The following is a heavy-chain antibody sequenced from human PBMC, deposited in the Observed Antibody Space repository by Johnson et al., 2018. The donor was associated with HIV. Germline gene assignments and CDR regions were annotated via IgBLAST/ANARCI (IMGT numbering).Heavy chain of an antibody. CDR1: GFTFSSYA. J-gene: IGHJ3*02. Sequence: VQLVESGGGVVQPGRSLRLSCAASGFTFSSYAMHWVRQAPGKGLEWVAVISYDGSNKYYADSVKGRFTISRDNSKNTLYLQMNSLRAEDTAVYYCARVDRPDAYYRDAFDIWGQGTMVTVSS. CDR3: ARVDRPDAYYRDAFDI. CDR2: ISYDGSNK. V-gene: IGHV3-30*04. D-gene: IGHD3-16*01.